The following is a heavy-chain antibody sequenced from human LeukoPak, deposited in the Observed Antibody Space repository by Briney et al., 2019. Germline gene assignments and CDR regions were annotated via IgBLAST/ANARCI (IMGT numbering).Heavy chain of an antibody. CDR3: ARDNDSRDPPHFDY. J-gene: IGHJ4*02. CDR2: INPSGGST. V-gene: IGHV1-46*01. D-gene: IGHD3-16*01. CDR1: GYTFTSYF. Sequence: ASVKVSCKASGYTFTSYFMHWVRQAPGQGLEWMGIINPSGGSTSYARKFRGRVTITADKSTRTAYMELSSLRSEDTAVYYCARDNDSRDPPHFDYWGQGTLVTVSS.